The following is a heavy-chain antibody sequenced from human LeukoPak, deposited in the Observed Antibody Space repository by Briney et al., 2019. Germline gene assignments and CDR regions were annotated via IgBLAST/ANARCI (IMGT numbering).Heavy chain of an antibody. CDR2: ISDYP. CDR3: TKNSQGSYDGFWYGTYGMDV. Sequence: GGSLRLSCVASGFSFNTFALTWVRQAPGKGLEWVSTISDYPHYADSVRGRFTISRDNSRKTVFLQMNSLTPEDAATYYCTKNSQGSYDGFWYGTYGMDVWGQGTTVTVSS. D-gene: IGHD3-16*01. CDR1: GFSFNTFA. J-gene: IGHJ6*02. V-gene: IGHV3-23*05.